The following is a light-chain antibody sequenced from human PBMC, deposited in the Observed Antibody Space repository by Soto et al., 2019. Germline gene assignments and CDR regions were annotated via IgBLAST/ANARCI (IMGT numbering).Light chain of an antibody. CDR3: SSYTSSSTPYV. Sequence: QSVLTQPASVSGSPGQSITTSCTGTSSDVGSYNYVSWYQQHPVKAPKLMIYDVTNRPSGVSDRFSGSKSGNTASLTISGLQAEDEADYYCSSYTSSSTPYVFGTGTKVTVL. J-gene: IGLJ1*01. CDR1: SSDVGSYNY. CDR2: DVT. V-gene: IGLV2-14*01.